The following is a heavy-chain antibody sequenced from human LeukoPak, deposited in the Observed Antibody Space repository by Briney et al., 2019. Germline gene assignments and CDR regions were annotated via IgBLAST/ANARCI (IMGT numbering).Heavy chain of an antibody. CDR3: ARDRIVVVVAAPGAFDI. V-gene: IGHV1-2*02. CDR1: GYTFTGYY. Sequence: ASVKVSCKASGYTFTGYYIHWVRQVPGQGLEWMGWINPKSGGTNYAQKFQGRVTMTRDTSISTAYMELSRLRSDDTAVYYCARDRIVVVVAAPGAFDIWGQGTMVTVSS. J-gene: IGHJ3*02. D-gene: IGHD2-15*01. CDR2: INPKSGGT.